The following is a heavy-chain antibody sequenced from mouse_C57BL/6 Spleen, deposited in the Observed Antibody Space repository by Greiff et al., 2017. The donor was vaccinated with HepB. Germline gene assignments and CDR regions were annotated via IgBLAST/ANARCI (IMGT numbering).Heavy chain of an antibody. J-gene: IGHJ2*01. D-gene: IGHD1-1*01. CDR2: IDPETGGT. Sequence: QVQLQQSGAELVRPGASVMLSCKASGYTFTDYEMHWVKQTPVHGLEWIGAIDPETGGTAYNQKFKGKAILTADKSSSTAYMELRSLTSEDSAVYYCTTPLITTVVAVDYWGQGTTLTVSS. V-gene: IGHV1-15*01. CDR3: TTPLITTVVAVDY. CDR1: GYTFTDYE.